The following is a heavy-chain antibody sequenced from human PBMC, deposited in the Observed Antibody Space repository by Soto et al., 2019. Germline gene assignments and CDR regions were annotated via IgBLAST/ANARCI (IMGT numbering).Heavy chain of an antibody. Sequence: KTSQTLSLTCSVSGNSRKNHYWIWNPHSPGKGLESLGNIYDSGRTNYSPALKSRVSMSVDTSKNLFSLKMNSVTPADTAVYHCARSSMVTVDHFDFWGQGRVVTVSS. J-gene: IGHJ4*02. CDR1: GNSRKNHY. D-gene: IGHD5-18*01. CDR2: IYDSGRT. V-gene: IGHV4-59*11. CDR3: ARSSMVTVDHFDF.